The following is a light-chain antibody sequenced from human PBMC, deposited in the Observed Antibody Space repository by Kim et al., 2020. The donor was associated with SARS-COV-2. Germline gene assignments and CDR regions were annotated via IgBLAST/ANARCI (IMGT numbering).Light chain of an antibody. CDR1: QRSSSN. CDR3: QQYNNWPLT. J-gene: IGKJ5*01. V-gene: IGKV3-15*01. Sequence: VFPGERATLPCKARQRSSSNVAWEQQKTGQAPRLLIYGASTRATGIPARFRGSGAGKEFTLNISRLLAEDFAVYYCQQYNNWPLTFGQGTRLEIK. CDR2: GAS.